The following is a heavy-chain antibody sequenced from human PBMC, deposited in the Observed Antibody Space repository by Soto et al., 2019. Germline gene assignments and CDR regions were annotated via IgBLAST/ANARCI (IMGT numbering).Heavy chain of an antibody. CDR1: GLTFSSYS. J-gene: IGHJ4*02. Sequence: PGVSLRLSWAASGLTFSSYSMNWVRQAPGKGLEWVSSISSSSSYIYYADSVKGRFTISRDNAKNSLYLQMNSLRAEDTAVYYCARDQYSSPSGTFDYWGKGPLVTVSS. D-gene: IGHD6-13*01. V-gene: IGHV3-21*01. CDR2: ISSSSSYI. CDR3: ARDQYSSPSGTFDY.